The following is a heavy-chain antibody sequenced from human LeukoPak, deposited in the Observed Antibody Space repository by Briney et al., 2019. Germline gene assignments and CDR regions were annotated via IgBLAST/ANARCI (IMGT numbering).Heavy chain of an antibody. J-gene: IGHJ4*02. D-gene: IGHD3-3*01. V-gene: IGHV3-49*04. Sequence: PGRSLRLSCTASGFTLGDYAMSWVRQAPGKGLEWVGFIRSKAYGGTTEYAASVKGRFTISRDDSISIAYLQMNSLKTEDTAVYYCTGRFLEWLLYSDYWGQGTLVTVSS. CDR3: TGRFLEWLLYSDY. CDR2: IRSKAYGGTT. CDR1: GFTLGDYA.